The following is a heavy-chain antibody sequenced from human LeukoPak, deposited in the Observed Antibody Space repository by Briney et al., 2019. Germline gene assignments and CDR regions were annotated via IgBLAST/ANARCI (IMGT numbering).Heavy chain of an antibody. V-gene: IGHV1-2*02. CDR2: INPKSGGT. D-gene: IGHD1-26*01. CDR1: GYTFTGYY. CDR3: ARDNSVGDNAWWFDP. Sequence: ASVKVSCKASGYTFTGYYMHWVRQAPGQGLEWMGWINPKSGGTNYAQKFQGRVTMTRDTSISTAYMEMSGLRSDDTAVYYCARDNSVGDNAWWFDPWGQGTLVTVSS. J-gene: IGHJ5*02.